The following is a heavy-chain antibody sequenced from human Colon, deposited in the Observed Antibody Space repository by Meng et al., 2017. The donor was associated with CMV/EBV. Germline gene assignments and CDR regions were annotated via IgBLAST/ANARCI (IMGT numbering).Heavy chain of an antibody. Sequence: TSSSYASNWVPQTPGQGLEWMEAIIPVFGTAIYAQKFQGRVSITTANSTSTAYMGLNSLSSEDTALYSCASNGGDCTTTTCYTFDFWGQGTLVTVSS. CDR1: TSSSYA. D-gene: IGHD2-2*02. CDR2: IIPVFGTA. CDR3: ASNGGDCTTTTCYTFDF. J-gene: IGHJ4*02. V-gene: IGHV1-69*05.